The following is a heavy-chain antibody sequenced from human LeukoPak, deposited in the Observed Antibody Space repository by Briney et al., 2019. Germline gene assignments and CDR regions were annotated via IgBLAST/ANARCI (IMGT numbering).Heavy chain of an antibody. Sequence: PSETLSLTCAVYGGSFSGYYWSWIRQPPGKGLEWIGEINHSGSTNYNPSLKRRVTISVDTSKKQFSLKLSSVTAADTAVYYCARGAGGAYFDYWGQGTLVTVSS. V-gene: IGHV4-34*01. CDR2: INHSGST. CDR3: ARGAGGAYFDY. J-gene: IGHJ4*02. D-gene: IGHD3-16*01. CDR1: GGSFSGYY.